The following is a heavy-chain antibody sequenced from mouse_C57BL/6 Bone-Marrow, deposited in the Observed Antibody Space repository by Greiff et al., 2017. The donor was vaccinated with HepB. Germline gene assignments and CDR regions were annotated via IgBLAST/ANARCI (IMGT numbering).Heavy chain of an antibody. CDR1: GFNIKNTY. CDR2: IDPANGNT. Sequence: DVKLVESVAELVRPGASVKLSCTASGFNIKNTYMHWVKQRPEQGLEWIGRIDPANGNTKYAPKFQGKATITADTSSNTAYLQLSSLTSEDTAIYYGARSGDYDVAWFAYWGQGTLVTVSA. J-gene: IGHJ3*01. D-gene: IGHD2-4*01. V-gene: IGHV14-3*01. CDR3: ARSGDYDVAWFAY.